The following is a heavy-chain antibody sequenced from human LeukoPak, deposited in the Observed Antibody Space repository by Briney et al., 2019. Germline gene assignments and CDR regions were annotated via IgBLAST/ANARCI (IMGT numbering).Heavy chain of an antibody. Sequence: ASVKVSCKTSGYTFTNYGISWVRQAPGLGLEWMGRISAYNGNTNYAQKVQGRVTMTTDTSTSTAYMELRSLRFDDTAVYYCARGLAAAGLYFDYWGQGTLVTVSS. D-gene: IGHD6-13*01. V-gene: IGHV1-18*01. CDR2: ISAYNGNT. CDR1: GYTFTNYG. J-gene: IGHJ4*02. CDR3: ARGLAAAGLYFDY.